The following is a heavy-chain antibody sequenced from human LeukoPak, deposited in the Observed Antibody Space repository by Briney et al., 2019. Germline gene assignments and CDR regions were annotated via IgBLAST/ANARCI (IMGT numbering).Heavy chain of an antibody. V-gene: IGHV3-69-1*01. Sequence: GGSLRLSCAASGFTFSDNYMTWVRQAPGKGLEWVSSISSSSYIYYADSVKGRFTISRDNAKNSLYLQMNSLRAEDTAVYYCARDLLIAAAAGYWGQGTLVTVSS. CDR3: ARDLLIAAAAGY. D-gene: IGHD6-13*01. CDR2: ISSSSYI. J-gene: IGHJ4*02. CDR1: GFTFSDNY.